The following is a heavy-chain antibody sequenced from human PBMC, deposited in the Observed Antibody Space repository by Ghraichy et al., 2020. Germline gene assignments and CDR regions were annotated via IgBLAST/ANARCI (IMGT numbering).Heavy chain of an antibody. CDR3: TKGGSTALGD. Sequence: GGSLRLSCAASGFILSSDWMHWVRQVPGKGLVWVSHINPDGTITNYVDSVKGRFTISRDIAKNTLYLQMNSLTVDDTALYYCTKGGSTALGDWGQGTLGTVSS. D-gene: IGHD3-16*01. J-gene: IGHJ4*02. CDR2: INPDGTIT. V-gene: IGHV3-74*01. CDR1: GFILSSDW.